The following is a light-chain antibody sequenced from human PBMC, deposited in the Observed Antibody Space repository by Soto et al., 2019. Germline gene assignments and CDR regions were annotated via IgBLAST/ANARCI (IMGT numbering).Light chain of an antibody. V-gene: IGKV3-20*01. CDR3: HQYVHSPQT. CDR2: QTS. Sequence: EIVLTQSPGTLSLSPGERATLSCRASQSVTSAYLAWYQQKPRQAPRLLIYQTSIRATGIPDRLSGSGSGTDFTLIISRLAPEDFAVYFCHQYVHSPQTFGQGTRVEI. J-gene: IGKJ1*01. CDR1: QSVTSAY.